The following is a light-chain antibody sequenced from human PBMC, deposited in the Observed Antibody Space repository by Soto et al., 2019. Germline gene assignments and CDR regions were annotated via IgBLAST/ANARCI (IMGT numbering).Light chain of an antibody. V-gene: IGLV2-14*03. J-gene: IGLJ2*01. Sequence: QSALTQPASVSGSPGQSITISCTGTSSDVGGYNFVSWYPQHPGKAPKLMLYNVYDRPSGISHRFSGSRSGNTASLTISGLQAEDEAHYYCNSYTSSSTLVFGGGTKLTV. CDR2: NVY. CDR3: NSYTSSSTLV. CDR1: SSDVGGYNF.